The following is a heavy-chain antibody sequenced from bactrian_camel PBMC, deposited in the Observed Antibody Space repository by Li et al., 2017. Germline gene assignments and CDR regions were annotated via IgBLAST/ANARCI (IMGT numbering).Heavy chain of an antibody. CDR2: IWNDGSKT. CDR1: GFDFDYYY. Sequence: VESGGGLVQPGESLRLSCEASGFDFDYYYIAWVRQAPGKGLEWVSGIWNDGSKTYYADSVKGRFTISRDNAKNTVYLQINSLKSEDTALYYCATLYGGNWANPRYFGYWGQGTQVTVS. J-gene: IGHJ6*01. D-gene: IGHD6*01. V-gene: IGHV3S5*01. CDR3: ATLYGGNWANPRYFGY.